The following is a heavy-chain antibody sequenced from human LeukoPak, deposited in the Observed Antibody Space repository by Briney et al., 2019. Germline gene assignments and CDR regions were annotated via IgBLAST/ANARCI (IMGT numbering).Heavy chain of an antibody. V-gene: IGHV1-69*01. J-gene: IGHJ4*02. CDR1: GGTFSSYA. D-gene: IGHD5-18*01. CDR2: IIPIFGTA. Sequence: SVKVSCKASGGTFSSYAISWVRQAPGQGLEWMGGIIPIFGTANYAQKFQGRVTITADESTSTAYMELSSLRSEDTAVYYCASAVDTAHSRTKYYFDYWGQGALVTVSS. CDR3: ASAVDTAHSRTKYYFDY.